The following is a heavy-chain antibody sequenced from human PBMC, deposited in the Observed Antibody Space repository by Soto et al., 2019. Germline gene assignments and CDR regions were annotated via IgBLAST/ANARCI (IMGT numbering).Heavy chain of an antibody. CDR1: GFTFSSYS. J-gene: IGHJ6*02. CDR2: ISGSGGST. V-gene: IGHV3-23*01. CDR3: ASAAREYYYYGMDV. Sequence: GGCLGLSCAASGFTFSSYSMNWVRQAPGKGLEWVSYISGSGGSTYYADSVKGRFTISRDNSKNTLYLQMNSLRAEDTAVYYYASAAREYYYYGMDVWGQGTTVTVSS.